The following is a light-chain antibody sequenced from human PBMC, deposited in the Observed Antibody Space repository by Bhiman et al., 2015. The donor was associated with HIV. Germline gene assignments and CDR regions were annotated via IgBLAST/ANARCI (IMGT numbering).Light chain of an antibody. CDR2: QDT. Sequence: SYELTQPPSVSVSPGQTASITCSGDKLGDRYAGWFQLKPGQSPVLVIYQDTKRPSGIPDRFSGSSSGNTASLTITGAQAEDEADYYCNSRDSSSNHLIFGGGTKLTVL. CDR1: KLGDRY. J-gene: IGLJ2*01. CDR3: NSRDSSSNHLI. V-gene: IGLV3-1*01.